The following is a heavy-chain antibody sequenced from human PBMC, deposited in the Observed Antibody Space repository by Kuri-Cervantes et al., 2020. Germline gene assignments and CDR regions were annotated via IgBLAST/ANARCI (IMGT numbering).Heavy chain of an antibody. CDR3: ARWVSGGWLTNWYFDL. CDR2: INHSGST. CDR1: GGSFSGYY. J-gene: IGHJ2*01. Sequence: SQTLSLTCAVYGGSFSGYYWSWIRQPPGKGLEWIGEINHSGSTNYNPSLKSRVTISVDKSKNQFSLKLSSVTAADTAVYYRARWVSGGWLTNWYFDLWGRGTLVTVSS. V-gene: IGHV4-34*01. D-gene: IGHD3-22*01.